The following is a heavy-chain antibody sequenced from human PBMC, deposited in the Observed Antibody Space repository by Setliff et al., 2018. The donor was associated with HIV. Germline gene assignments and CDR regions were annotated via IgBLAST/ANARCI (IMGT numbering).Heavy chain of an antibody. D-gene: IGHD1-1*01. CDR2: IAWDDDK. Sequence: SGPTLVNPTQTLTLTCTFSGFLLNSGGVCVSWIRQPPGKALEWLALIAWDDDKSYGTSLKTRLSISKDTSRSQVVLTLTNLEPGDAATYFCARMHAWNTATRNGFDVWGQGTEVTVSS. CDR1: GFLLNSGGVC. J-gene: IGHJ3*01. CDR3: ARMHAWNTATRNGFDV. V-gene: IGHV2-70*01.